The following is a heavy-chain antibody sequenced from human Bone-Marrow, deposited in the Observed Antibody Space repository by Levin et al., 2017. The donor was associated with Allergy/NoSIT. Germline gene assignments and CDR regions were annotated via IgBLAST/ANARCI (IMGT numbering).Heavy chain of an antibody. D-gene: IGHD4-17*01. CDR2: IIPMFDTP. Sequence: SVKVSCKTSGGTFENHAINWVRQAPGEGPEWMGGIIPMFDTPIYAQNFQDRVTITADTSASTVYMELSSLRSDDTAVYFCARDGDYYGDPPVRFLVWGKGTAVTVSS. CDR1: GGTFENHA. V-gene: IGHV1-69*06. J-gene: IGHJ6*04. CDR3: ARDGDYYGDPPVRFLV.